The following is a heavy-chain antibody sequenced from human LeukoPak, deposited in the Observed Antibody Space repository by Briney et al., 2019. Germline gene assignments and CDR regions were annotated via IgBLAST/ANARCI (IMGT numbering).Heavy chain of an antibody. Sequence: ASVKVSCKASGHTFTGYYMHWVRQAPGQGLEWMGWINPNSGGTNYAQKFQGRVTMTRDTSISTAYMELSRLRSDDTAVYYCARDLVDTAHFDYWGQGTLVTVSS. CDR2: INPNSGGT. V-gene: IGHV1-2*02. CDR3: ARDLVDTAHFDY. CDR1: GHTFTGYY. D-gene: IGHD5-18*01. J-gene: IGHJ4*02.